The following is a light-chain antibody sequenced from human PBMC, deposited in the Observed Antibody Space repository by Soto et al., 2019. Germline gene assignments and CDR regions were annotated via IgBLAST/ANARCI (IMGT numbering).Light chain of an antibody. CDR3: QSYASCLSGRAV. CDR1: SSNIGAGYD. J-gene: IGLJ7*01. V-gene: IGLV1-40*01. CDR2: GNT. Sequence: QSVLTQPPSVSGAPGQRVTISCTGSSSNIGAGYDVHWYQQFPGTAPKLLIYGNTKRPSGVPDRFSASKSGTSAALAITGLQAEDEADYYCQSYASCLSGRAVFGGGTQLTVL.